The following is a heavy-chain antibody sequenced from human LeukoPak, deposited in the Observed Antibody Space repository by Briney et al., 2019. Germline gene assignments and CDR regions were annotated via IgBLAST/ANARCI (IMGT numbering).Heavy chain of an antibody. Sequence: ASVKVSCKASGYTFTSYGISWVRQAPGQGLEWMGWISAYNGNTNYAQKLQGRVTMTTDTSTSTAYMELRSLRSDDTAVYYCATIGYCSSTSCYLYTAFDYWGQGTLVTVSS. V-gene: IGHV1-18*01. CDR1: GYTFTSYG. CDR2: ISAYNGNT. D-gene: IGHD2-2*01. CDR3: ATIGYCSSTSCYLYTAFDY. J-gene: IGHJ4*02.